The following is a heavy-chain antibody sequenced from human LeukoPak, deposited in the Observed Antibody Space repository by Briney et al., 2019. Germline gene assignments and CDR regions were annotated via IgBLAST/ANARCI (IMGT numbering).Heavy chain of an antibody. CDR2: TNTAGNTI. Sequence: PGGSLRLSCAASGFTFRDYFMSWIRQAPGKGLEWVAYTNTAGNTIYYADSMKGRFTISRYNAKNSLYLQMNTLRAEDTAVYYCARATYDSSAVDAFDIWGQGTMVTVSP. D-gene: IGHD3-22*01. V-gene: IGHV3-11*01. CDR1: GFTFRDYF. CDR3: ARATYDSSAVDAFDI. J-gene: IGHJ3*02.